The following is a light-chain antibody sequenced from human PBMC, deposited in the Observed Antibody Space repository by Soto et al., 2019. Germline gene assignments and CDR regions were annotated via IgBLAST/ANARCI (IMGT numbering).Light chain of an antibody. CDR2: AAS. Sequence: AIRMTQSPSSFSASTGDRVTITFLASQGISSYLAWYQQKPGKAPKLLIYAASTLQSGVPSRFSGSGSGTAFTLTISCLQSEDFATYYCQQYYSYPTWTFGQGTKV. CDR1: QGISSY. CDR3: QQYYSYPTWT. V-gene: IGKV1-8*01. J-gene: IGKJ1*01.